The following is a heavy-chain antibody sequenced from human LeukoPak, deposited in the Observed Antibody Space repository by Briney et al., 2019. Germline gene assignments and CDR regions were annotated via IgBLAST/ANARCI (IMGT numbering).Heavy chain of an antibody. CDR2: IYYSGST. CDR3: ASSPLYCTNGVCYYYYGMDV. J-gene: IGHJ6*02. D-gene: IGHD2-8*01. V-gene: IGHV4-39*01. CDR1: VGSISSSSYY. Sequence: TSETLSLTCTVSVGSISSSSYYWGWIRQPPGKGLEWIGSIYYSGSTYYNPSLKSRVTISVDTSKNQFSLKLSSVTAADTAVYYCASSPLYCTNGVCYYYYGMDVWGQGTTVTVSS.